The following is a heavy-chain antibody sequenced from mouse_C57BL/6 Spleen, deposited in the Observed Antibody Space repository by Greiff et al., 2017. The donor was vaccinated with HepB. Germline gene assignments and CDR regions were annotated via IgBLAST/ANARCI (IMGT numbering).Heavy chain of an antibody. Sequence: EVQLQQSGPELVKPGASVKISCKASGYTFTDYYMNWVKQSHGKSLEWIGDINPNNGGTSYNQKFKGKATLTVDKSSSTAYMQLSSLTSEDSAVYYCAAFAYWGQGTLVTVSA. J-gene: IGHJ3*01. V-gene: IGHV1-26*01. CDR1: GYTFTDYY. CDR3: AAFAY. CDR2: INPNNGGT.